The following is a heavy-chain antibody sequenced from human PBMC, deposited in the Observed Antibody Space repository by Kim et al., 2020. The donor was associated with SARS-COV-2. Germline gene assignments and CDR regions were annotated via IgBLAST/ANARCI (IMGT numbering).Heavy chain of an antibody. CDR1: GFTFNNYA. J-gene: IGHJ3*01. Sequence: GGSLRLSCGASGFTFNNYAMHWVRQAPGKGLEWVAVISYDGSVKYYTDSVKGQFTVSRDSSHNTLYLQMRSLRPEDTAFYYCAKSSAVFWFGGGLDAFD. CDR2: ISYDGSVK. CDR3: AKSSAVFWFGGGLDAFD. V-gene: IGHV3-30*18. D-gene: IGHD3-10*01.